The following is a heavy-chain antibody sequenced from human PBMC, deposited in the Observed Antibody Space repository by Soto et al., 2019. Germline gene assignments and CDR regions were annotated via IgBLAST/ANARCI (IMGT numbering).Heavy chain of an antibody. Sequence: SETLSLTCTVSGGSISSGDYYWSWIRQPPGKGLECFGYIYYSWSTYYNPSFKSRVTISVDTSKNQFSLKLSSVTAADTAVYYCARDKYDYDILTGYFTNRYFDYWGQGTLVTVSS. D-gene: IGHD3-9*01. CDR2: IYYSWST. CDR1: GGSISSGDYY. V-gene: IGHV4-30-4*01. J-gene: IGHJ4*02. CDR3: ARDKYDYDILTGYFTNRYFDY.